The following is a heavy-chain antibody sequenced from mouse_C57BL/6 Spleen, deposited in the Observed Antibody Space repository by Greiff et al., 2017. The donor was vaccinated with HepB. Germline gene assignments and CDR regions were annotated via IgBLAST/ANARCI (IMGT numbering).Heavy chain of an antibody. CDR1: GYTFTSYW. Sequence: QVQLQQSGAELVKPGASVKLSCKASGYTFTSYWMHWVKQRPGQGLEWIGMIHPNSGSTNYNEKFKSKATLTVDKSSSTAYMQLSSLTSEDSAVYYCARPYYDYGGYAMDYWGQGTSVTVSS. J-gene: IGHJ4*01. CDR3: ARPYYDYGGYAMDY. V-gene: IGHV1-64*01. CDR2: IHPNSGST. D-gene: IGHD2-4*01.